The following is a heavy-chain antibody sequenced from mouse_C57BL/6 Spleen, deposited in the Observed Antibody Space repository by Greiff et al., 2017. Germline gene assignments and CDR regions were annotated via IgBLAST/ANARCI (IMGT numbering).Heavy chain of an antibody. CDR2: ISSGSSTI. J-gene: IGHJ3*01. Sequence: DVHLVESGGGLVKPGGSLKLSCAASGFTFSDYGMHWVRQAPEKGLEWVAYISSGSSTIYYADTVKGRFTISRDNAKNTLFLQMTSLRSEDTAMYYCARPLFGFAYWGQGTLVTVSA. CDR1: GFTFSDYG. CDR3: ARPLFGFAY. V-gene: IGHV5-17*01.